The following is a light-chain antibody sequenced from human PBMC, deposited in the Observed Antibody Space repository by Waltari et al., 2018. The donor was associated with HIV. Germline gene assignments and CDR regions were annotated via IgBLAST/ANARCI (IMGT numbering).Light chain of an antibody. Sequence: QSALTQPPSASGSPGQSVTISCTGISSDPAVYNYVSWYQQHPGKAPKLIIYEVNKRPSGVPVRFSGSKSGNTASLTVSGLQAEDEAEYYCNSYGGNINFTFGGGTKLTVL. J-gene: IGLJ2*01. CDR3: NSYGGNINFT. CDR1: SSDPAVYNY. V-gene: IGLV2-8*01. CDR2: EVN.